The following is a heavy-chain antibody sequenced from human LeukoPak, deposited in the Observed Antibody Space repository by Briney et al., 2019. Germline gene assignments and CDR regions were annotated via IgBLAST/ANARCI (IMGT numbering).Heavy chain of an antibody. CDR1: GFTFTSYA. V-gene: IGHV3-23*01. Sequence: GGSLRLSCAASGFTFTSYAMSWVRQAPGKGLEWVSGIIPSGHTTYYADSVRGRFTISRDNSRNTLYLQMNSLRAEDTAVYYCAKDDRWLQFCCWGQGTLVTVSA. CDR2: IIPSGHTT. CDR3: AKDDRWLQFCC. J-gene: IGHJ4*02. D-gene: IGHD5-24*01.